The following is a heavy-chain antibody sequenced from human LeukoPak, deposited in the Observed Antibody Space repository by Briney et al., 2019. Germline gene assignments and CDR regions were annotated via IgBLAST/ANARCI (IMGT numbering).Heavy chain of an antibody. CDR3: AKGHVPLFDY. CDR1: GFTFSSHG. D-gene: IGHD2-2*01. CDR2: ISYDGSNK. J-gene: IGHJ4*02. V-gene: IGHV3-30*18. Sequence: PGGSLRLSCAASGFTFSSHGMHWVRQAPGKGLEWVAVISYDGSNKYYADSVKGRFTISRDNSKNTLYLQMNSLRAEDTAVYYCAKGHVPLFDYWGQGTLVTVSS.